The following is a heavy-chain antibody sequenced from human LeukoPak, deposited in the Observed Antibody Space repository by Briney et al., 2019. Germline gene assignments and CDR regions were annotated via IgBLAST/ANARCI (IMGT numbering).Heavy chain of an antibody. CDR2: IYYSGST. J-gene: IGHJ4*02. Sequence: SETLSLTCTVSGVSILCIKYVCAGIRQPPGKGLKWIGSIYYSGSTYYNPSLKSRVTISVYTSKNQFSLKLSSVTAADTAVYYCAGIVRSTTSFDYWGQGTLVTVSS. CDR3: AGIVRSTTSFDY. D-gene: IGHD2/OR15-2a*01. CDR1: GVSILCIKYV. V-gene: IGHV4-39*01.